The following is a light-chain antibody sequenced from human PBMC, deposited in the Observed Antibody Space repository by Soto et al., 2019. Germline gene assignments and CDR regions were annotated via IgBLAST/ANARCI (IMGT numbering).Light chain of an antibody. V-gene: IGKV3-15*01. CDR2: GAS. J-gene: IGKJ4*01. CDR1: QGIGST. Sequence: EIVMTQSPATLSVSLGEGATLSCRASQGIGSTLAWYQQKPGQTPRLLIYGASTRATGVPARFSGSASGTEFTLTITSLQSEDFAVYYCQHYANWPLTFGGGTKVESK. CDR3: QHYANWPLT.